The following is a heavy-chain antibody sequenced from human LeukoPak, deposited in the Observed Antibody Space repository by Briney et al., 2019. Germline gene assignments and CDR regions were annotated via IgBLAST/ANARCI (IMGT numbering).Heavy chain of an antibody. J-gene: IGHJ2*01. CDR1: GGSLSTHF. CDR3: ARREDFWYFDL. CDR2: IYYTGST. V-gene: IGHV4-59*08. Sequence: SETLSLTCTISGGSLSTHFWSWVPQPPGKGLEWIGYIYYTGSTNYNPSLKSRVTFSVDTSKNQFSLRLISVTAADTAVYYCARREDFWYFDLWGRGALVTVSS.